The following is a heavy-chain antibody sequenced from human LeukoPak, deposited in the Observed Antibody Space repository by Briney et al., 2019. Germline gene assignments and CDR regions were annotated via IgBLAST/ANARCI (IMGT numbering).Heavy chain of an antibody. J-gene: IGHJ4*02. D-gene: IGHD3-22*01. V-gene: IGHV1-69*01. CDR3: ARGWDYDSGGRPTAYVY. CDR1: GGTFRKYA. CDR2: IIPIFGTA. Sequence: ASVKVSCKASGGTFRKYAINWVRQAPGPGLEWMGGIIPIFGTANYAQKFQGRVTITADESTSTVYIEMNSLKFEDTAVYYCARGWDYDSGGRPTAYVYWGQGTLVTVSS.